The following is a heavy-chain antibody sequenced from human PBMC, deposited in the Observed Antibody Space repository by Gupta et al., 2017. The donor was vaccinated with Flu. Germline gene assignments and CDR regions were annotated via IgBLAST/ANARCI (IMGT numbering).Heavy chain of an antibody. D-gene: IGHD5-24*01. CDR2: IYTSGST. V-gene: IGHV4-61*02. CDR1: GGSISSGSYY. Sequence: QVQLQESGPGLVKPSQTLSLTCTVSGGSISSGSYYWSWIRQPAGKGLEWIGRIYTSGSTNYNPSLKSRVTISVDTSKNQFSLKLSSVTAADTAVYYCAREIEMATGRYYYYGMDVWGQGTTVTVSS. J-gene: IGHJ6*02. CDR3: AREIEMATGRYYYYGMDV.